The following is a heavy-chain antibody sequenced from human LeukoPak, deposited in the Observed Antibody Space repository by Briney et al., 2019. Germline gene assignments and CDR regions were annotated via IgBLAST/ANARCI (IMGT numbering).Heavy chain of an antibody. J-gene: IGHJ3*02. Sequence: SETLSLTCTVSGGSISSYYWSWIRQPPGKGLEWIGYIYYSGSTNYNPSLKSRVTISVDTSKNQFSLKLSSVTAADTAVYYCARTLRRGNDAFDIWGQGTMVTVSS. D-gene: IGHD3-10*01. CDR2: IYYSGST. CDR1: GGSISSYY. CDR3: ARTLRRGNDAFDI. V-gene: IGHV4-59*01.